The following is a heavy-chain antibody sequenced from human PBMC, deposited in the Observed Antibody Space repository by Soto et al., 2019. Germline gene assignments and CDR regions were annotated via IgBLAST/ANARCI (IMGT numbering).Heavy chain of an antibody. V-gene: IGHV4-59*01. D-gene: IGHD2-2*01. J-gene: IGHJ6*03. CDR1: GGSISSYY. Sequence: QVQLQESGPGLVKPSETLSLTCTVSGGSISSYYWSWIRQPPGTGLEWIGYIYYSGSTNYNPSLKSRVTISVDTSKNQFSLKLSSVTAADTAVYYCARVVPAARFYYYYYMDVWGKGTTVTVSS. CDR3: ARVVPAARFYYYYYMDV. CDR2: IYYSGST.